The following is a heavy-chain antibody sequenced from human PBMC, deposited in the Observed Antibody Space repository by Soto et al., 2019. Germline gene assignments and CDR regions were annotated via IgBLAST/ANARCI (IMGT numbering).Heavy chain of an antibody. Sequence: ASVKVSCKASWYTFTSYGISWVRPAPGQGLEWMGWISAYNGNTNYAQKLQGRVTMTTDTSTITAYMELRSLRSDDTAVYYCARGGYCSGGSCFAFDIWGQGTMVTVSS. D-gene: IGHD2-15*01. CDR3: ARGGYCSGGSCFAFDI. V-gene: IGHV1-18*01. CDR1: WYTFTSYG. J-gene: IGHJ3*02. CDR2: ISAYNGNT.